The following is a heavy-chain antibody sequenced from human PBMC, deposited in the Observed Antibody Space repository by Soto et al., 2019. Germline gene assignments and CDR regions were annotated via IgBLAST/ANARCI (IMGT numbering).Heavy chain of an antibody. CDR2: IDPSDSYT. CDR1: GYSFTSYW. J-gene: IGHJ6*02. V-gene: IGHV5-10-1*01. Sequence: GESLKISCKGSGYSFTSYWISWVRQMPGKGLEWMGRIDPSDSYTNYSPSFQGHVTISADKSISTAYLQWSSLKASDTAMYYCARHAGPPEWLQLWLHYGMDVWGQGTTVTVSS. D-gene: IGHD5-18*01. CDR3: ARHAGPPEWLQLWLHYGMDV.